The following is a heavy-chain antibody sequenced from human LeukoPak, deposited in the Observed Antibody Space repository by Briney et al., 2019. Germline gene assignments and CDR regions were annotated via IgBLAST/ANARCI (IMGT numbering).Heavy chain of an antibody. J-gene: IGHJ3*02. CDR3: ARSETDAFDI. CDR1: GFTFSSYA. V-gene: IGHV3-30-3*01. CDR2: ISYDGSNK. Sequence: GGSLRLSCAASGFTFSSYAMHWVRQAPGKGLEWVAVISYDGSNKYYADSVKGRFTISRDNAKNSLYLQMNSLRAEDTAVYYCARSETDAFDIWGQGTMVTVSS.